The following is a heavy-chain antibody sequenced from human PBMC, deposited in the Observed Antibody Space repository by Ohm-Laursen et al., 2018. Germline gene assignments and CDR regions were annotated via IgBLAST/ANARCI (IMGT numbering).Heavy chain of an antibody. CDR2: FRDKANSYTT. D-gene: IGHD2/OR15-2a*01. V-gene: IGHV3-72*01. CDR1: GFTFGDHY. CDR3: AITRNFHPYDV. J-gene: IGHJ3*01. Sequence: SLRLSCAASGFTFGDHYMDWVRQAPGKGLELVARFRDKANSYTTAYVASVKGRFSISRDDSENSLYLQMNSLKTEDTVVYYCAITRNFHPYDVWGQGTMVIVSS.